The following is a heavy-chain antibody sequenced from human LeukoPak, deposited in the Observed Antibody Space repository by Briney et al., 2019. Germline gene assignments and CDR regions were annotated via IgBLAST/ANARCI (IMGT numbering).Heavy chain of an antibody. J-gene: IGHJ4*02. CDR1: GFTFSSYV. Sequence: PGGSLILSCAASGFTFSSYVMSWVRQAPRKGLEWVSIISGSGDNTHYADSVKGRFTISRDNAKNSLYLQMNSLRAEDTAVYYCARDRVVVPAAIATYFDYWGQGTLVTVSS. CDR2: ISGSGDNT. CDR3: ARDRVVVPAAIATYFDY. V-gene: IGHV3-23*01. D-gene: IGHD2-2*01.